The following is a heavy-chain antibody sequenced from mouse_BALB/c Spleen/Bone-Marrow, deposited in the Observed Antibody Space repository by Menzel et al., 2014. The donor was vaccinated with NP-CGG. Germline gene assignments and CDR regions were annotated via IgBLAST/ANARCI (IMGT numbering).Heavy chain of an antibody. V-gene: IGHV1-5*01. CDR2: IYPGNSDT. Sequence: VQLKDSGTVLARPGASVKMSCKASGYTFTSYWMHWVKQRPGQGLEWIGAIYPGNSDTSYNQKFKGKAKLTAVTSTSTAYMELSSLTNEDSAVYYCTRVITTGSAWFAYWGQGTLVTVSA. J-gene: IGHJ3*01. D-gene: IGHD2-4*01. CDR3: TRVITTGSAWFAY. CDR1: GYTFTSYW.